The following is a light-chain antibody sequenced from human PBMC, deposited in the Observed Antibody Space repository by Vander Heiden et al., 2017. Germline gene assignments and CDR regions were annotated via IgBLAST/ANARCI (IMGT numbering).Light chain of an antibody. Sequence: DIQMTQSPSSVSANVGDRVTITCRASQDINNWLAWYQQKPGKAPHLLIHGASSLQSGVPSRFSGSGSGTDFILTITSLQPEDFATYYCQQAHRFPVTFGQGTRLESK. CDR2: GAS. J-gene: IGKJ5*01. V-gene: IGKV1-12*01. CDR3: QQAHRFPVT. CDR1: QDINNW.